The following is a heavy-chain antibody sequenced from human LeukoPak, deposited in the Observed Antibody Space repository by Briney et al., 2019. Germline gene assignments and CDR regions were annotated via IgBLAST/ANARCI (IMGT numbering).Heavy chain of an antibody. Sequence: SQTLSLTCAVSGGSISSGGYSWSWIRQPPGKGLEWIGYIYHSGSTYYNPSPKSRVTISVDRSKNQFSLKLSSVTAADTAVYYCARYNYDSYYFDYWGQGTLVTVSS. CDR1: GGSISSGGYS. V-gene: IGHV4-30-2*01. J-gene: IGHJ4*02. CDR2: IYHSGST. CDR3: ARYNYDSYYFDY. D-gene: IGHD5-18*01.